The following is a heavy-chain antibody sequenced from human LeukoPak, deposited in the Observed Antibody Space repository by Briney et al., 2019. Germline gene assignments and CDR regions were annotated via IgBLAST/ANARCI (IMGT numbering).Heavy chain of an antibody. J-gene: IGHJ4*02. CDR1: GGSISSGGYY. CDR2: IYHSGST. CDR3: ARDQEDGLVPISY. Sequence: PSETLSLTCTVSGGSISSGGYYWSWIRQPPGKGLEWIGYIYHSGSTYYNPSLKSRVTISVDRSKNQFSLKLSSVTAADTAVYYCARDQEDGLVPISYWGQGTLVTVSS. V-gene: IGHV4-30-2*01. D-gene: IGHD2-2*01.